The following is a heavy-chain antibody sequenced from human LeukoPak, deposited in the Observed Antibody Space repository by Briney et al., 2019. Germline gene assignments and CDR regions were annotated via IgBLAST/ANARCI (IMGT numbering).Heavy chain of an antibody. CDR2: ISDTGGST. V-gene: IGHV3-23*01. D-gene: IGHD5/OR15-5a*01. CDR1: GFTFSSHA. CDR3: ARVRDVYGQFDY. J-gene: IGHJ4*02. Sequence: PGGSLRLSCAASGFTFSSHAMSWIRQAPGKRLEWVSAISDTGGSTYYADSVKGRFTISRDNSKNTLYLQMDSLRAEDTAVYYCARVRDVYGQFDYWGQGTLVTVSS.